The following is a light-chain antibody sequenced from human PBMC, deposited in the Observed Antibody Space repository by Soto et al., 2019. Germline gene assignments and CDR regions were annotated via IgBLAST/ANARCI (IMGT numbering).Light chain of an antibody. J-gene: IGLJ2*01. V-gene: IGLV1-47*01. CDR1: SSNIGTNY. Sequence: QPVLTQSPSASGTPGQRVTVSCSGSSSNIGTNYVYWYQQLPGTAPKVLIYSTDKRPSGVPDRFSGSKSGTSASLAISGLRSEDEADYDCAAWDDSLSGPVFGGGTKLTVL. CDR2: STD. CDR3: AAWDDSLSGPV.